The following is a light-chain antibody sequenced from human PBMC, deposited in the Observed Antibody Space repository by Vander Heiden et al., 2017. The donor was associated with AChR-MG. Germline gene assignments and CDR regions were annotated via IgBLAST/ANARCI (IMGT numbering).Light chain of an antibody. Sequence: LQMTQSPSSLSASVGDRVTITCRASQSISSYLNWYQQKPGKAPKLLIYAASSLQSGVPSRFSGSGSGTDFTLTISSLQPEDFATYYCQQSYSTSITFGPGTKVDIK. J-gene: IGKJ3*01. CDR3: QQSYSTSIT. CDR2: AAS. CDR1: QSISSY. V-gene: IGKV1-39*01.